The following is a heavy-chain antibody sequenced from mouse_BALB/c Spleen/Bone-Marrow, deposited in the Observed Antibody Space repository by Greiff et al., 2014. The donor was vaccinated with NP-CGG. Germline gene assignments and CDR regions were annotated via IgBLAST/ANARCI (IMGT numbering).Heavy chain of an antibody. CDR1: GFNIKDTY. D-gene: IGHD1-1*01. J-gene: IGHJ2*01. V-gene: IGHV14-3*02. CDR2: IDPANGNT. Sequence: VQLQQPGAELVKPGASVKLSCTASGFNIKDTYMHWVKQRPEQGLEWIGRIDPANGNTKYDPKFQGKATITADTSSNTAYLQLSSLTLEDTAVYFCARYYYGSSYFDYWGQGTTLTVSS. CDR3: ARYYYGSSYFDY.